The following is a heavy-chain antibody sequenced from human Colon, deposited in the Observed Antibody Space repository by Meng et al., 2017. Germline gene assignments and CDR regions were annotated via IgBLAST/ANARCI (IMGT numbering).Heavy chain of an antibody. Sequence: GGSLRLSCTASGFNFSAYITHWVRQAPGKGLQWVAVTSYDGSRKYYADSVKGRFTISRDNSKNTLYLQMNSLRADDTAIYYCMRESYYGSERFSGYFDYWGQGTLVTVSS. D-gene: IGHD3-10*01. CDR3: MRESYYGSERFSGYFDY. V-gene: IGHV3-30*04. J-gene: IGHJ4*01. CDR1: GFNFSAYI. CDR2: TSYDGSRK.